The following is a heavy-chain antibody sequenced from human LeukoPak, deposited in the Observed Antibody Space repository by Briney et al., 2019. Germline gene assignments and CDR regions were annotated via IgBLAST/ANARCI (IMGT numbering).Heavy chain of an antibody. CDR3: ARGVFYDYVRGNYRYTGGQFDF. CDR1: GGSISSSNW. D-gene: IGHD3-16*02. CDR2: IYYSGST. J-gene: IGHJ4*02. V-gene: IGHV4-4*02. Sequence: PSETLSLTCAVSGGSISSSNWWSWVRQPPGKGLEWIGSIYYSGSTNYNPSLRSRVTMSLETSKNQFSLKLTSVTPADTAFYYCARGVFYDYVRGNYRYTGGQFDFWGRGTLVTVSS.